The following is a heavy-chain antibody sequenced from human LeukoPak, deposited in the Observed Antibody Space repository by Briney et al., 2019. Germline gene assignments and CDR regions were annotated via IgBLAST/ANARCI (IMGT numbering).Heavy chain of an antibody. CDR2: IKQDGSEK. D-gene: IGHD3-9*01. CDR1: GFTFSSYW. Sequence: PGGSLRLSCAASGFTFSSYWMSWVRQAPGKGLEWVANIKQDGSEKYYVDSVKGRFTISRDNAKNSLYLQMNSLRAEDTAVYYCARAPRYFDWLSAFDIWGQGTMVTVSS. CDR3: ARAPRYFDWLSAFDI. J-gene: IGHJ3*02. V-gene: IGHV3-7*01.